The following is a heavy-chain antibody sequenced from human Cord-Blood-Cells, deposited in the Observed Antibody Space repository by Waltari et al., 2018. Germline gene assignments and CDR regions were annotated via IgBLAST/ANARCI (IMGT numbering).Heavy chain of an antibody. D-gene: IGHD3-16*01. Sequence: QVQLVESGGGVVPPGRSLRLSCAASGFPFSSYGLPGVRQAPGKGLEWVAVIWYDGSNKYYADSVKGRFTISRDNSKNTLYLQMNSLRAEDTAVYYCARDRFGTFFDYWGQGTLVTVSS. V-gene: IGHV3-33*01. CDR3: ARDRFGTFFDY. J-gene: IGHJ4*02. CDR1: GFPFSSYG. CDR2: IWYDGSNK.